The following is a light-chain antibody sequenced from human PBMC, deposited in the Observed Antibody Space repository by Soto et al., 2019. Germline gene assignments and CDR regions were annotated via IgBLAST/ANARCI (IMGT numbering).Light chain of an antibody. J-gene: IGKJ4*01. CDR3: QQYNSFSLT. CDR1: QSISSW. CDR2: KAS. Sequence: DIQMTQSPSTLSASVGDRVTITCRASQSISSWLAWYQQKPGKAPKLLIYKASSLESGIPSRFSGSGSGTEFTLTISSLQPDDFATYYCQQYNSFSLTFGGGTKVEIK. V-gene: IGKV1-5*03.